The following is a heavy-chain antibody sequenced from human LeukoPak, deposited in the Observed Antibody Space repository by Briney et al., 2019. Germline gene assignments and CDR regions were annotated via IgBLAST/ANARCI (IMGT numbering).Heavy chain of an antibody. Sequence: ASVKVSCKASGYTFTSYGISRVRQAPGQGLEWMGWISAYNGNTNYAQKLQGRVTMTTDTSTSTAYMELRSLRSDNTAVYYCARGRYDFWSGYYRDYFDYWGQGTLVTVSS. D-gene: IGHD3-3*01. J-gene: IGHJ4*02. CDR3: ARGRYDFWSGYYRDYFDY. CDR1: GYTFTSYG. V-gene: IGHV1-18*01. CDR2: ISAYNGNT.